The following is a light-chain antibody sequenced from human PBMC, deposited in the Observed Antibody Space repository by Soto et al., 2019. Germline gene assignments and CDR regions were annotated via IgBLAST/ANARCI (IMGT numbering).Light chain of an antibody. V-gene: IGKV1-5*03. J-gene: IGKJ4*01. Sequence: DIQLTQSPSTLSASVGDRVTITCRASQSITNWLAWYQQKPWKAPKVLIHMASSLKSGVPSRFSGSGSGTEFTLTIPSLQPDESATYYCQQYNSLSSVSFGGGTKVEI. CDR2: MAS. CDR3: QQYNSLSSVS. CDR1: QSITNW.